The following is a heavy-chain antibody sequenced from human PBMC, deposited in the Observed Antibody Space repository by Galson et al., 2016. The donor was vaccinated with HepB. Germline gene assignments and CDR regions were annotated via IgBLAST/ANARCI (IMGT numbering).Heavy chain of an antibody. D-gene: IGHD3-16*02. CDR2: ISSDDRT. V-gene: IGHV3-53*01. J-gene: IGHJ3*02. CDR3: ARDRYETAFDI. CDR1: GLTVSSNY. Sequence: SLRLSCAASGLTVSSNYMGWVRQAPGKGLEWVSTISSDDRTFYADTVKGRFIISRDNSKNTLYLQMNSLRGDDTAVCYCARDRYETAFDIWGQGTMVTVSS.